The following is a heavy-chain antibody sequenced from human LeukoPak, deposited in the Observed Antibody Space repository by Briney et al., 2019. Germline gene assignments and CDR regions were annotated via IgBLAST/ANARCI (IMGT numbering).Heavy chain of an antibody. Sequence: PSGTLSLTCGVSGGSISSTNWWSWVRQPPGQGLEWIGEISLTGRTNYNPSLNGRVTMSLDESSNQLSLKLTSVTAADTAVYYCARGKRGYSSSWYDYWGQGTLVTVSS. CDR1: GGSISSTNW. CDR2: ISLTGRT. J-gene: IGHJ4*02. CDR3: ARGKRGYSSSWYDY. D-gene: IGHD6-13*01. V-gene: IGHV4-4*02.